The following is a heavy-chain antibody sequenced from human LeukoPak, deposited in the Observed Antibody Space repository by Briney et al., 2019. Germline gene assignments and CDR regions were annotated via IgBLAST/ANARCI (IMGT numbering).Heavy chain of an antibody. D-gene: IGHD6-19*01. CDR1: GFTFSSYW. Sequence: GGSLRLSCAPSGFTFSSYWMHWVRQAPGKGLVWVSRINTDGSTTTYADSVKGRFTISRDNAKNSLYLQMNSLRAEDTAVYYCARDQGLLVVAGRFGYWGQGTLVTVSS. CDR3: ARDQGLLVVAGRFGY. J-gene: IGHJ4*02. V-gene: IGHV3-74*01. CDR2: INTDGSTT.